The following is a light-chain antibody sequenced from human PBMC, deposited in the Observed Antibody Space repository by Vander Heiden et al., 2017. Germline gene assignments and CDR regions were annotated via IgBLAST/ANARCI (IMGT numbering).Light chain of an antibody. J-gene: IGKJ4*01. V-gene: IGKV1-33*01. CDR3: QQEDNLPIT. CDR2: DAS. CDR1: QDISDY. Sequence: DIQMTQSPSSLSASVGDRVTITCQASQDISDYLNWYQQKPGKAPKLLIYDASNLETGVPSRFSGSGSGIDFSFAVSSRQPEDIATYYCQQEDNLPITFGGGTKVEIK.